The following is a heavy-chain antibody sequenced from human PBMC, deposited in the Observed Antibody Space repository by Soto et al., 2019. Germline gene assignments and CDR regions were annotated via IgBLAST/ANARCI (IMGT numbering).Heavy chain of an antibody. CDR2: IKGKGGNGAT. J-gene: IGHJ4*02. CDR1: GFTFIYAW. D-gene: IGHD1-1*01. CDR3: TAGDGRTDNDF. Sequence: EVQLVESGGGLVKPGGSTRHSCAASGFTFIYAWMTWVRQAPGKGLEWVARIKGKGGNGATDYAAPVKGRFTISRDDSRNTLYLQMTSLKTEDTAVYYCTAGDGRTDNDFWGQGTLVTVSP. V-gene: IGHV3-15*01.